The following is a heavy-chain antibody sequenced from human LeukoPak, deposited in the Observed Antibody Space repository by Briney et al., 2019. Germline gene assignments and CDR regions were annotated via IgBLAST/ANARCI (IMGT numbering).Heavy chain of an antibody. D-gene: IGHD3-10*01. CDR1: GFTFTSFA. V-gene: IGHV3-30*04. J-gene: IGHJ4*02. Sequence: AGGSLRLSCAASGFTFTSFAMSWVRQAPGKGLEWVAVISYDGSNKYYADSVKGRFTISRDNSKNTLYLQMNSLRAEDTAVYYCARGGLVPFDYWGQGTLVTVSS. CDR2: ISYDGSNK. CDR3: ARGGLVPFDY.